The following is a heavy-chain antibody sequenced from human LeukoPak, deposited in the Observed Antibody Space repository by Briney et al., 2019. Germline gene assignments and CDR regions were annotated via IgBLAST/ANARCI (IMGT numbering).Heavy chain of an antibody. CDR1: GFTFSSYE. Sequence: GGSLRLSCAASGFTFSSYEMNWVRQAPGKGLELVSYIGSSTSTIYYADSVKGRFTISRDNAKNSLYLQMNSLRVEDTAVYYCARVGGYKVAFDIWGQGTMVTVSS. CDR2: IGSSTSTI. CDR3: ARVGGYKVAFDI. V-gene: IGHV3-48*03. J-gene: IGHJ3*02. D-gene: IGHD3-22*01.